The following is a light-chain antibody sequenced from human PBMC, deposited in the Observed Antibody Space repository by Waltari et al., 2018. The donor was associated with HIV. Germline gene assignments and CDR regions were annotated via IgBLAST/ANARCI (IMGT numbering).Light chain of an antibody. CDR1: SSNIGAGYD. J-gene: IGLJ2*01. V-gene: IGLV1-40*01. Sequence: QLVLTQSPSVSGAPGQRVTISCTGSSSNIGAGYDVHWYQQLPGTAPKLLIYANINRPSGVPDRFSGSKSGSSASLAITGLQAEDEAHYYCQSFDSSLTTSGVIFGGGTKLTVL. CDR2: ANI. CDR3: QSFDSSLTTSGVI.